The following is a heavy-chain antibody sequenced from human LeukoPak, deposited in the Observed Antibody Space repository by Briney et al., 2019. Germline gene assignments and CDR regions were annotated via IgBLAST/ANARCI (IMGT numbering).Heavy chain of an antibody. V-gene: IGHV1-8*01. D-gene: IGHD7-27*01. CDR3: TRGPPNWGYDF. J-gene: IGHJ4*02. Sequence: AASVKVSCKASGYTFVSYDINWVRQTTGQGPEWMGWMSPKSGNTGYAQKFQGRVTMTRDTSINTAYMELSGLIPEDTAVYYCTRGPPNWGYDFWGQGTLVTVSS. CDR2: MSPKSGNT. CDR1: GYTFVSYD.